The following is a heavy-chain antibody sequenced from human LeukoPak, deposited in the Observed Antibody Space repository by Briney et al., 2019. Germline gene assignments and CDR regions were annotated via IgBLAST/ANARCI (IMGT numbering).Heavy chain of an antibody. D-gene: IGHD3-3*01. V-gene: IGHV4-39*07. CDR1: GGSVSSSTYY. CDR2: IYYSGST. Sequence: SETLSLTCSASGGSVSSSTYYWAWIRQPPRKGLEWIRTIYYSGSTYYNPSLKSRVTISIDTSKNQFSLKLTSVAAADTAVYYCARELEYTIFGVVSRWFDPWGQGALVTVSS. J-gene: IGHJ5*02. CDR3: ARELEYTIFGVVSRWFDP.